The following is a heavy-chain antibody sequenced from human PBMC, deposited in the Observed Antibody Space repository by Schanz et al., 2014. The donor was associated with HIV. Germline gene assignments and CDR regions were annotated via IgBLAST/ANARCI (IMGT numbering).Heavy chain of an antibody. CDR3: ARANFGGYEGPDY. V-gene: IGHV1-18*04. CDR1: GYTFTGYS. Sequence: QVQLVQSGAEVKKPGASVKVSCKASGYTFTGYSMHWVRQAPGQGLEWMGWISAYNGNTNYAQKLQGRVTMTTDTSTSPDYMELRSLRSDDKAVFYCARANFGGYEGPDYWGQGMLVTVSS. CDR2: ISAYNGNT. D-gene: IGHD5-12*01. J-gene: IGHJ4*02.